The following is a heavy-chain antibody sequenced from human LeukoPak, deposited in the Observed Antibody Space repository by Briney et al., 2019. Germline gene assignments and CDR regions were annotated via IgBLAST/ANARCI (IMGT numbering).Heavy chain of an antibody. CDR1: GGTFSSYA. Sequence: ASVKVSCKASGGTFSSYAISWVRQAPGQGLEWMGGIIPIFGTANYAQKFQGRVTITTDESTSTAYMELSSLRSEDTAVYYCASLRRSGYGFFYDYWGQGTLVTVSS. J-gene: IGHJ4*02. D-gene: IGHD5-12*01. CDR2: IIPIFGTA. V-gene: IGHV1-69*05. CDR3: ASLRRSGYGFFYDY.